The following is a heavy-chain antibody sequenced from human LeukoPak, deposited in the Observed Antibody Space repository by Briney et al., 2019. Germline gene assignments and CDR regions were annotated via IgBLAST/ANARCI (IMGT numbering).Heavy chain of an antibody. V-gene: IGHV1-69*05. J-gene: IGHJ5*02. CDR1: GGTFSSYA. CDR3: ARGGTGYCSSTSCYTDPYNWFDP. D-gene: IGHD2-2*02. CDR2: IIPVFGTA. Sequence: SVKVSCKASGGTFSSYAISWVQQAPGQGLEWMGGIIPVFGTANYAQKFQGRVTITTDESTSTAYMELSSLRSEDTAVYYCARGGTGYCSSTSCYTDPYNWFDPWGQGTLVTVSS.